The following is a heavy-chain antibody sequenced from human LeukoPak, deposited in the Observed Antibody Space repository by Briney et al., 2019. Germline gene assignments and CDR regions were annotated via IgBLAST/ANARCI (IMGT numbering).Heavy chain of an antibody. Sequence: SQTLSLTSALSGDSLSRKIATSNWTRQSPSRGLEWLGGTYYRSKWYNDYAVSVKGRITINPDTSKNQFSLQLNSVTPEHTAVYYCVRGGGVYPFDYWGQGTLVTVSS. CDR2: TYYRSKWYN. V-gene: IGHV6-1*01. CDR1: GDSLSRKIAT. D-gene: IGHD2-2*01. CDR3: VRGGGVYPFDY. J-gene: IGHJ4*02.